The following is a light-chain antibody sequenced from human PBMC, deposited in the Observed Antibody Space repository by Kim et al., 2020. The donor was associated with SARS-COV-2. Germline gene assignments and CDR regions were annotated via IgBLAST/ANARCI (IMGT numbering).Light chain of an antibody. CDR3: SSYAGSSNWL. Sequence: GQSATSSCAVTGSDIGSYILVYGYQQHPGKAPELSIHEVSQRSSGVPDRYSGSKSGNTASLTVSGLRTEDEADYYCSSYAGSSNWLFGGGTKITVL. CDR1: GSDIGSYIL. CDR2: EVS. J-gene: IGLJ2*01. V-gene: IGLV2-8*01.